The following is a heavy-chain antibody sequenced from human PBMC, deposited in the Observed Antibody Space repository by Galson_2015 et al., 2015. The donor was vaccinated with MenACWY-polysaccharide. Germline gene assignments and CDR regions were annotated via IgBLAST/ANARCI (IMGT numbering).Heavy chain of an antibody. J-gene: IGHJ5*02. CDR1: GDSVSSKTAA. CDR2: TYYRSKWYN. V-gene: IGHV6-1*01. D-gene: IGHD3-16*01. CDR3: ARDRFSGDNWFGP. Sequence: CAISGDSVSSKTAAWNWIRQSPSRGLEWLGRTYYRSKWYNDYAESVKSRININPDTSKNQFSLHLNSVTPEDTAVYYCARDRFSGDNWFGPWGQGTLVTVSS.